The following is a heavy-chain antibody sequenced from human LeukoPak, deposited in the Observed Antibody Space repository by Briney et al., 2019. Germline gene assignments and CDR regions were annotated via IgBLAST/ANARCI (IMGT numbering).Heavy chain of an antibody. J-gene: IGHJ6*03. CDR3: ARAPVTNYYYYYYYYMDV. D-gene: IGHD4/OR15-4a*01. CDR2: MNPNSGNT. V-gene: IGHV1-8*03. CDR1: GYTFTSYD. Sequence: GASVTVSRKASGYTFTSYDINWVRQATGQGLEWMGWMNPNSGNTGYAQKFQGRVTITRNTSISTAYMELSSLRSEDTAVYYCARAPVTNYYYYYYYYMDVWGKGTTVTVSS.